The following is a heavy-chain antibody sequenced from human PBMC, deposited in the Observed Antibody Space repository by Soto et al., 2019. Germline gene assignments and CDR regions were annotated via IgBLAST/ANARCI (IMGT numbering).Heavy chain of an antibody. V-gene: IGHV4-59*01. CDR2: IYYSGST. Sequence: LETLSLTCTVSGGSISSYYWSWIRQPPGKGLEWIGYIYYSGSTNYNPSLKSRVPISVDTSKNQFSLKLSSVTAADTAVYYCARSYGGGAFDIWGQGTMVTVSS. J-gene: IGHJ3*02. CDR3: ARSYGGGAFDI. D-gene: IGHD4-17*01. CDR1: GGSISSYY.